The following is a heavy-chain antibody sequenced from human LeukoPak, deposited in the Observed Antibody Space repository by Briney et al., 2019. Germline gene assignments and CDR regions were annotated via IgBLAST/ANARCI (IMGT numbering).Heavy chain of an antibody. CDR3: AREGSSWSGKYFQH. D-gene: IGHD6-13*01. CDR1: GGSISSGSYY. V-gene: IGHV4-39*07. J-gene: IGHJ1*01. CDR2: INHSGST. Sequence: PSETLSLTCTVSGGSISSGSYYWSWIRQPPGKGLEWIGEINHSGSTNYNPSLKSRVTISVDTSKNQFSLKLSSVTAADTAVYYCAREGSSWSGKYFQHWGQGTLVTVSS.